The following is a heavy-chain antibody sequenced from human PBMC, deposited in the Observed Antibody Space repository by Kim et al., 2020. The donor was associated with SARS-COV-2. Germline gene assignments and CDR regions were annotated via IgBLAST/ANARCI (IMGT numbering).Heavy chain of an antibody. J-gene: IGHJ4*02. V-gene: IGHV3-53*01. CDR3: SSSTVGAYFDY. D-gene: IGHD1-26*01. CDR1: GSSVRSSY. Sequence: GGSLRLSCAVSGSSVRSSYMTWVRQAPGKGLEWVSAIHDAGSTYYADSVKGRFTISRDIPKDTLYLQMSSLRAEDTAVYYCSSSTVGAYFDYWGQGSLVTVSS. CDR2: IHDAGST.